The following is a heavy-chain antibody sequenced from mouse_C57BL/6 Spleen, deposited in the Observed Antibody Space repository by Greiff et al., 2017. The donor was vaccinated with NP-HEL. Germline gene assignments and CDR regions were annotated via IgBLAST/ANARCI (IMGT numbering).Heavy chain of an antibody. CDR3: ARGMGGYYPYGYFDV. CDR2: IYPRSGNT. D-gene: IGHD2-3*01. J-gene: IGHJ1*03. Sequence: QVQLKESGAELARPGASVKLSCKASGYTFTSYGISWVKQRTGQGLEWIGEIYPRSGNTYYNEKFKGKATLTADKSSSTAYMELRSLTSEDSAVYFCARGMGGYYPYGYFDVWGTGTTVTVSS. V-gene: IGHV1-81*01. CDR1: GYTFTSYG.